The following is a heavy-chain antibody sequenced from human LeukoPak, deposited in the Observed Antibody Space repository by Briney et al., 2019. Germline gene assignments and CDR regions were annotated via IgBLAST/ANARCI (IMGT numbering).Heavy chain of an antibody. CDR1: GFIFRTYP. CDR3: AKVVGPIHDAFDV. V-gene: IGHV3-23*01. D-gene: IGHD2-15*01. J-gene: IGHJ3*01. Sequence: GGSLRLSCAASGFIFRTYPMSWVRQAPGKGLEWVSAITGSGDKTYYADSVKGRFTISRDNSKNTLSLQMNSLRPEDTAVYYCAKVVGPIHDAFDVWGQGTMVTVSS. CDR2: ITGSGDKT.